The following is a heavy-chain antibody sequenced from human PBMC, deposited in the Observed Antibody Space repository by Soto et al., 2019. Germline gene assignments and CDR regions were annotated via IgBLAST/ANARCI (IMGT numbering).Heavy chain of an antibody. J-gene: IGHJ1*01. V-gene: IGHV3-23*01. CDR1: GFTFSSYA. D-gene: IGHD2-15*01. CDR3: AKMGVVADIRFVSEYLKH. CDR2: ISGSGGST. Sequence: GGSLRLSCAASGFTFSSYAMSWVRQAPGKGLEWVSAISGSGGSTYYADSVKGRFTISRDNSKNTLYLQMNSLRAEDTAVYYCAKMGVVADIRFVSEYLKHWGQGTMVTVYS.